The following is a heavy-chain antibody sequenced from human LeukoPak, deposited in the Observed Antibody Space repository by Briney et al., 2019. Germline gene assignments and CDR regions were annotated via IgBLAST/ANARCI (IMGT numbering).Heavy chain of an antibody. CDR3: VQEGPRGLAFDI. J-gene: IGHJ3*02. V-gene: IGHV3-23*01. CDR2: ISGSGGGT. Sequence: GGSLRLSCEASGVTFSSYVMSWVRQAPGKGPEWVSGISGSGGGTYYADSVKGRFAISGDNSENTLYLQMNSLRAEDTAVYYCVQEGPRGLAFDIWGQGTKVTVSS. CDR1: GVTFSSYV.